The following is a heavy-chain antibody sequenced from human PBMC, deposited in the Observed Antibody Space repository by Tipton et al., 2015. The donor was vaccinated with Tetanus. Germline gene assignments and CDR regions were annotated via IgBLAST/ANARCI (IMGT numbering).Heavy chain of an antibody. Sequence: QLVQSGAEVKKPGESLKISCKASGYSSRSYWISWVRQMPGKGLEWMGIIYPGDSDATYNPSFQGQVTISADKSISTAYLQRTSLKPSDTAIYFCARLPKHYSASGSTWGQGTLVTVSS. CDR1: GYSSRSYW. CDR2: IYPGDSDA. V-gene: IGHV5-51*01. CDR3: ARLPKHYSASGST. D-gene: IGHD3-10*01. J-gene: IGHJ5*02.